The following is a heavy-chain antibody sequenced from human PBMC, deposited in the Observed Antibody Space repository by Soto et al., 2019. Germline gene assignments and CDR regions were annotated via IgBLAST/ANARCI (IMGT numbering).Heavy chain of an antibody. J-gene: IGHJ6*02. CDR1: KFTNTSYW. V-gene: IGHV3-74*01. D-gene: IGHD5-18*01. Sequence: EVQLVESGGGLVQPGGSVRLSCAASKFTNTSYWMHWVRQAPGKGLVWVSRINSDGSSISYADAVKGRFTISRDNAKNTLYLQMNSLRVVDTAVYYCAREVSHGYVLRGMDVWGQGTTVTVFS. CDR3: AREVSHGYVLRGMDV. CDR2: INSDGSSI.